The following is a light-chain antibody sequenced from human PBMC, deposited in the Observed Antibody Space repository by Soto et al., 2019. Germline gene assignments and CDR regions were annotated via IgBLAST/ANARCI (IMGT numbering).Light chain of an antibody. CDR2: GAS. J-gene: IGKJ4*01. V-gene: IGKV3-20*01. CDR3: QQYGSSPLLT. CDR1: QSITSNF. Sequence: IVLTKSPGTLSLSPGERATLSCRASQSITSNFLAWYKQKPGQAPRLLIYGASSRATGIPDRFSGSGSGTDFTLTISRLEPEDFAVYYCQQYGSSPLLTFGGGTKVDIK.